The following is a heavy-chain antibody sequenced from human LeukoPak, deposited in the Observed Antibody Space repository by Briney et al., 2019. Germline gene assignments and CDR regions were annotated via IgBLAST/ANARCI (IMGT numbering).Heavy chain of an antibody. Sequence: SETLSLTCSVSGGSISTFYWSWIRQPAGKGLEWIGRIYTGGTTNYNPSFKSRVTISLDKSKNQFSLKLRSVAAAGTAVYYCAGEPVLRNSYTNYFDYWDQGTLVTVSS. CDR1: GGSISTFY. CDR2: IYTGGTT. V-gene: IGHV4-4*07. D-gene: IGHD2-2*02. J-gene: IGHJ4*02. CDR3: AGEPVLRNSYTNYFDY.